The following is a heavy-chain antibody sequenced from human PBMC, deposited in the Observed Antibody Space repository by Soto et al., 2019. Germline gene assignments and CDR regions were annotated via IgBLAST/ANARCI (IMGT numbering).Heavy chain of an antibody. Sequence: ASVKVSCKASGYTFTSYCISWVRQAPGQGLEWMGWISAYNGNTNYAQKLQGRVTMTTDTSTSTAYMELRSLRSDDTAVYYCARDQRPILGYCSGGSCSPPGYWGQGTLVTVSS. CDR3: ARDQRPILGYCSGGSCSPPGY. CDR2: ISAYNGNT. J-gene: IGHJ4*02. D-gene: IGHD2-15*01. V-gene: IGHV1-18*01. CDR1: GYTFTSYC.